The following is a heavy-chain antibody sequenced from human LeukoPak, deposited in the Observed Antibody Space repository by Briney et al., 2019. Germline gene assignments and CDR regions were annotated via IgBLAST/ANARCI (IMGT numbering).Heavy chain of an antibody. CDR3: AREPSGQTGVLFDY. CDR1: GFTFSNYW. V-gene: IGHV3-7*01. CDR2: IKQDGSEK. J-gene: IGHJ4*02. D-gene: IGHD7-27*01. Sequence: GGSLRLSCAASGFTFSNYWMSWVRQAPGKGLEWVAEIKQDGSEKYYVDSVKGRFTISRDNAKNSLYLQMNSLRAEDTAVYYCAREPSGQTGVLFDYWGQGTLVTVSS.